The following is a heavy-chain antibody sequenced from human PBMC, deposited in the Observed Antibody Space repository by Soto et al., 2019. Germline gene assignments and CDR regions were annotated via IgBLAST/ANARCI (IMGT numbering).Heavy chain of an antibody. V-gene: IGHV3-23*01. D-gene: IGHD6-19*01. J-gene: IGHJ4*02. CDR1: VFRFSSYS. CDR2: MSYSGDEI. CDR3: AKDDARTSGWYYFEY. Sequence: PGGSLRLSCADSVFRFSSYSMSWVRQTPGKGLEWVAVMSYSGDEIYYADSLKDRFTISRDNSENTMYLQMSSLRAEDTAVYYCAKDDARTSGWYYFEYWGPGTLVTVSS.